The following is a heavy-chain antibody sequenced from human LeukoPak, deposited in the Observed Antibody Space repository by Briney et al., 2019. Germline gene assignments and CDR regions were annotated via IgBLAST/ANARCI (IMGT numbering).Heavy chain of an antibody. J-gene: IGHJ4*02. CDR2: INPNSGGT. D-gene: IGHD3-10*01. CDR1: GYTFTGYY. V-gene: IGHV1-2*02. CDR3: ARERSGSGSYWFY. Sequence: ASVKVSCKASGYTFTGYYMHWVRQAPGQGLEWMGWINPNSGGTNYAQKLQGRVTMTTDTSTSTAYMELRSLRSDDTAVYYCARERSGSGSYWFYWGQGTLVTVSS.